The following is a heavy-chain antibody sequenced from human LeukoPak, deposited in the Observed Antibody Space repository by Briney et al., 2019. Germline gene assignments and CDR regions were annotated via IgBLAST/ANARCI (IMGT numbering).Heavy chain of an antibody. J-gene: IGHJ4*02. CDR2: ISSSGRNI. D-gene: IGHD5-18*01. CDR3: ARDLVQLWSKDF. Sequence: GFLRLSCAPPGLTSSNYEFNCVRQASGKGLGWVSYISSSGRNIYYADSVKGRFTISRDNAKNSLYLQMNSLRAEDTAVYYCARDLVQLWSKDFWGQGTLVTVSS. V-gene: IGHV3-48*03. CDR1: GLTSSNYE.